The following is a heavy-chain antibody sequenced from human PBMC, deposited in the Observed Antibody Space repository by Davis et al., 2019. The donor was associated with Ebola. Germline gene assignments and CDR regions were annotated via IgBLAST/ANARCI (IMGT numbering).Heavy chain of an antibody. V-gene: IGHV4-4*02. CDR2: IYHSGST. J-gene: IGHJ2*01. CDR1: GGSISSANW. CDR3: ARDYYDSSGYIWYFDL. D-gene: IGHD3-22*01. Sequence: SETLSLTCVVSGGSISSANWWSWVRQPPGKGPEWIGEIYHSGSTNYNPSLKSRATISVDKTKNQFSLKLSSVTAADTAVYYCARDYYDSSGYIWYFDLWGRGTLVSVSS.